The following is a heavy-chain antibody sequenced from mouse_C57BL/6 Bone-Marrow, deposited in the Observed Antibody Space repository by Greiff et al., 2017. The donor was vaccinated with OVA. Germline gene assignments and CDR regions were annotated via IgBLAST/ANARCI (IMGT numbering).Heavy chain of an antibody. CDR2: IDPEDGDT. CDR3: TDAGSWFAY. J-gene: IGHJ3*01. V-gene: IGHV14-1*01. CDR1: GFNFKDYY. Sequence: VQLQQSGAELVRPGASVKLSCTASGFNFKDYYMHWVKQRPEQGLEWIGRIDPEDGDTEYAPKFQGKVTMTADTSSNTAYLQLSSLTSEDTAVYYCTDAGSWFAYWGQGTLVTVSA.